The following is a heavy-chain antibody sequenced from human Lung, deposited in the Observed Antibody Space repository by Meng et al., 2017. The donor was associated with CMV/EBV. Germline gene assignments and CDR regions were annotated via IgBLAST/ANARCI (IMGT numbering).Heavy chain of an antibody. CDR2: ISHDGSNK. V-gene: IGHV3-30-3*01. D-gene: IGHD3-10*01. CDR3: ARIRSYYGSGSYSHDAFDI. CDR1: GFTFSSYI. J-gene: IGHJ3*02. Sequence: GESXKISCAASGFTFSSYIMHWVRQAPGKGLEWVAVISHDGSNKYYADPVKGRFTISRDNSKNTLYLQMNSLRAEDMAVYYCARIRSYYGSGSYSHDAFDIWXQRTMVTVSS.